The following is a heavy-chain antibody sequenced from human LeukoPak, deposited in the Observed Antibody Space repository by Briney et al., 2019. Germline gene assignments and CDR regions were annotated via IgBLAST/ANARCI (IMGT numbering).Heavy chain of an antibody. CDR2: IGAYNGDT. D-gene: IGHD3-3*01. J-gene: IGHJ4*02. V-gene: IGHV1-18*01. CDR3: ARVGTTIFGADY. Sequence: ASVKVSCKASGYIFTSYAIHWLRQAPGQGLEWMAWIGAYNGDTNYAQKFQDRVTMTTDTSTSTAYMELRSLRSDDTAVYYCARVGTTIFGADYWGQGTLVTVSS. CDR1: GYIFTSYA.